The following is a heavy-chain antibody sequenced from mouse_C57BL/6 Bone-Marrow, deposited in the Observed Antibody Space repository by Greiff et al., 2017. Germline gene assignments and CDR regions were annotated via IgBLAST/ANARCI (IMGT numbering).Heavy chain of an antibody. V-gene: IGHV1-81*01. Sequence: VQLQQSGAELARPGASVKLSCKASGYTFTSYGISWVKQRTGQGLEWIGEIYPRSGNTYYNEKFKGKATLTADKSSSTADMELRSLTSEGSGVYFGARGGYYCYGGGYWGQGTTLTVSS. CDR3: ARGGYYCYGGGY. D-gene: IGHD2-2*01. CDR2: IYPRSGNT. J-gene: IGHJ2*01. CDR1: GYTFTSYG.